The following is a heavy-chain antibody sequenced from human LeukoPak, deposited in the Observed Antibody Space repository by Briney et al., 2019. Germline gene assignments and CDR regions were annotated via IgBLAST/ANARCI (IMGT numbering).Heavy chain of an antibody. J-gene: IGHJ4*02. Sequence: PGGSLRLSCAASGFTFSSYGMHWVRQAPGKGLEWVAVIWYDGSNKYYADSVKGRFTISRDNSKNTLYLQMNSLRAEDTAVYYCAKDRHGAYFDYWGQGTLVTVSS. V-gene: IGHV3-33*06. CDR1: GFTFSSYG. CDR2: IWYDGSNK. CDR3: AKDRHGAYFDY. D-gene: IGHD4-17*01.